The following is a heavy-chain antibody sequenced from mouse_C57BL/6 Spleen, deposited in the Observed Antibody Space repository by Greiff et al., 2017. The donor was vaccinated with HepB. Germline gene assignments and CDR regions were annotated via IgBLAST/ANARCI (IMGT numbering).Heavy chain of an antibody. V-gene: IGHV1-80*01. CDR2: IYPGDGDT. D-gene: IGHD1-1*01. CDR3: ARQGYGSEKGYFDV. CDR1: GYAFSSYW. Sequence: QVQLKQSGAELVKPGASVKISCKASGYAFSSYWMNWVKQRPGKGLEWIGQIYPGDGDTNYNGKFKGKATLTADKASSTAYMQLSSLTSEDSAVYFGARQGYGSEKGYFDVWGTGTTVTVSS. J-gene: IGHJ1*03.